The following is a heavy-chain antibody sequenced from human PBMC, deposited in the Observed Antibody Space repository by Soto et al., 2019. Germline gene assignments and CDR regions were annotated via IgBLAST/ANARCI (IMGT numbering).Heavy chain of an antibody. CDR3: AKADDILTGPFDY. D-gene: IGHD3-9*01. Sequence: GGSLRLSCAASGFTFDYYAMHWVRQAPGKGLEWVSGISWNSGSIGYADSVKGRFTISRDNAKNSLYLQMNSLRAEDTALYYCAKADDILTGPFDYWGQGTLVTVSS. CDR1: GFTFDYYA. J-gene: IGHJ4*02. CDR2: ISWNSGSI. V-gene: IGHV3-9*01.